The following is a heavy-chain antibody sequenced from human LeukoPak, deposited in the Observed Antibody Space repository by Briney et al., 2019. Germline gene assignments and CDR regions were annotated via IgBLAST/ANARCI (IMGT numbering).Heavy chain of an antibody. CDR3: AKDRAYYYDSSGYYLADAFDI. J-gene: IGHJ3*02. Sequence: PGGSLRLSCAASGFTFSSYAMSWVRQAPGKGLEWVSAISGSGGSTYYADSVKGRFTISRDNSENTLYLQMNSLRAEDTAVYYCAKDRAYYYDSSGYYLADAFDIWGQGTMVTVSS. D-gene: IGHD3-22*01. CDR1: GFTFSSYA. V-gene: IGHV3-23*01. CDR2: ISGSGGST.